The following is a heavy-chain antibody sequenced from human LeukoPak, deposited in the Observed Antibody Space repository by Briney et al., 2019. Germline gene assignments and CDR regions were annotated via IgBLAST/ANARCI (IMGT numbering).Heavy chain of an antibody. CDR2: INPNSGGT. D-gene: IGHD1-26*01. J-gene: IGHJ4*02. CDR1: GGTFSSYA. CDR3: AIDQPRNVIVGPTTDY. Sequence: GASVKVSCKASGGTFSSYAISLVRQAPGQGLEWMGRINPNSGGTNYAQKFQGRVTMTRDTSISTAYMELSRLRSDDTAVYYCAIDQPRNVIVGPTTDYGGQGTLVTASS. V-gene: IGHV1-2*06.